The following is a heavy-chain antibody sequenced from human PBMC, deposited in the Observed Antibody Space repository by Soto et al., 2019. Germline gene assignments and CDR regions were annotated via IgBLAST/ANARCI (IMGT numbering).Heavy chain of an antibody. V-gene: IGHV1-2*04. CDR2: INPNSGGT. CDR3: ARDFYIGSGYPHPYYYMDV. J-gene: IGHJ6*03. Sequence: ASVKVSCKASGYTFTGYYMHWVRQAPGQGLEWMGWINPNSGGTNYAQKFQGWVTMTRDTSISTAYMELSRLRSEDTAVYYCARDFYIGSGYPHPYYYMDVWGKGTTVTVSS. CDR1: GYTFTGYY. D-gene: IGHD3-3*01.